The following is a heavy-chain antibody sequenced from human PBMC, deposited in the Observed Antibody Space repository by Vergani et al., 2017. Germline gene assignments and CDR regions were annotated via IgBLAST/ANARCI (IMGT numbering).Heavy chain of an antibody. CDR1: GFTFSSHG. CDR2: ISYDGSNK. Sequence: QVQLVESGGGVVQPGRSLRLSCAASGFTFSSHGMHWVRQAPGKGLEWVAGISYDGSNKYYADSVKGRFTISKDNSKNTLYLQMNSRRAEDAAVYYCAKDLNYGDYAPFDYWGQGTLVTVSS. V-gene: IGHV3-30*18. J-gene: IGHJ4*02. CDR3: AKDLNYGDYAPFDY. D-gene: IGHD4-17*01.